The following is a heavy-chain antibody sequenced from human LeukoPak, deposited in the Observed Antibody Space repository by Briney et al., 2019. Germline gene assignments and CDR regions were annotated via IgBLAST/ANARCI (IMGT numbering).Heavy chain of an antibody. Sequence: SETLSLTCAVYGGSFSGYYWSWIRQPPGKGLEWIGEINHSGSTNYNPSLKSRVTISVDTSKNQFSLKLSSVTAADTAVYYCARQGNGVRGDDFDYWGQGTLVTVSS. V-gene: IGHV4-34*01. CDR2: INHSGST. J-gene: IGHJ4*02. CDR1: GGSFSGYY. D-gene: IGHD3-10*01. CDR3: ARQGNGVRGDDFDY.